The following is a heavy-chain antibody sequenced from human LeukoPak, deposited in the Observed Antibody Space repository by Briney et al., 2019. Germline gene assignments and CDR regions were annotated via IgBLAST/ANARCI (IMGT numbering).Heavy chain of an antibody. CDR2: INHSGGT. CDR1: GGSFSGYY. Sequence: PSETLSLTCAVYGGSFSGYYWSWIRQPPGKGLEWIGEINHSGGTNYNPSLKSRVTISVDTSKNQFSLKLSSVTAADTAVYYCARGMAGNDYWGQGTLVTVSS. D-gene: IGHD5-24*01. V-gene: IGHV4-34*01. J-gene: IGHJ4*02. CDR3: ARGMAGNDY.